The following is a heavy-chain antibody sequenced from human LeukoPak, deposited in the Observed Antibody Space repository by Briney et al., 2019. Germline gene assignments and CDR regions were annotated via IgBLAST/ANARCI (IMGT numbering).Heavy chain of an antibody. Sequence: SETLSLPCTVSGGSISSYYWSWIRQPPGKGLEWIGYIYYSGSTNYNPSLKSRVTISVDTSKNQFSLKLSSVTAADTAVYYCARGEDTAMVPYYWGQGTLVTVSS. CDR2: IYYSGST. CDR1: GGSISSYY. J-gene: IGHJ4*02. D-gene: IGHD5-18*01. CDR3: ARGEDTAMVPYY. V-gene: IGHV4-59*01.